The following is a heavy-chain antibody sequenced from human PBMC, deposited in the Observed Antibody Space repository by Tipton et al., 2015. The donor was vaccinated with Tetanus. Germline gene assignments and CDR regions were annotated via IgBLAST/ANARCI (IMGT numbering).Heavy chain of an antibody. CDR2: IKSNSDGGTT. Sequence: SLRLSCAASGIIFRNAWMNWVRQAPGKGLEWVGRIKSNSDGGTTNYAAPVRGRFTISRDDSKNTLYLQMNSPKTEDTAVYYCTTAGIAAAGNRVDYWGQGTLVTVSS. CDR3: TTAGIAAAGNRVDY. D-gene: IGHD6-13*01. J-gene: IGHJ4*02. CDR1: GIIFRNAW. V-gene: IGHV3-15*06.